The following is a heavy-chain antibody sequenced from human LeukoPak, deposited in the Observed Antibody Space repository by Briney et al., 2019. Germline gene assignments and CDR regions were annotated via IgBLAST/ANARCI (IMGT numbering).Heavy chain of an antibody. J-gene: IGHJ3*02. V-gene: IGHV3-64*01. CDR2: ISSKGGST. D-gene: IGHD3-10*01. CDR3: AKSNYYGSGSYFRRNAFDI. CDR1: GFTFSSYA. Sequence: PGGSLRLSCAASGFTFSSYAMHWVRQAPGKGLEYVSAISSKGGSTYYANSVKGRFTISRDNSKNTLYLQMGSLRAEDTAVYYCAKSNYYGSGSYFRRNAFDIWGQGTMVTVSS.